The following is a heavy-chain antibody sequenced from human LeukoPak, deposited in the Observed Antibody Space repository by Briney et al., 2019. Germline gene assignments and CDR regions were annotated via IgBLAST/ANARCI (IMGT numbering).Heavy chain of an antibody. V-gene: IGHV3-21*01. CDR2: ISSSSSYI. J-gene: IGHJ4*02. Sequence: GGSLRLSCAASGFTFSSYSMNWVRQAPGKGLEWVSSISSSSSYIDYADSVKGRFTISRDNAKNSLYLQMNSLRAEDTAVYYCARDIPYGDYVGSWGQGTLVTVSS. D-gene: IGHD4-17*01. CDR3: ARDIPYGDYVGS. CDR1: GFTFSSYS.